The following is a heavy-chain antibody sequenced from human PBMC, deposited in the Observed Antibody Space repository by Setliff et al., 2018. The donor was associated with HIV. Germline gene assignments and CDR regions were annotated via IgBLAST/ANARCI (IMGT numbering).Heavy chain of an antibody. V-gene: IGHV4-59*01. CDR3: ARGDCSGGSCYYYYYMDV. CDR2: IYYSGST. D-gene: IGHD2-15*01. Sequence: PSETLSLTCTVSGGSISSYYWSWIRQPPGKGLEWIGYIYYSGSTNYNPSPKSRVTISVDTSKNQFSLKLSSVTAADTAVYYCARGDCSGGSCYYYYYMDVWGKGTTVTVSS. J-gene: IGHJ6*03. CDR1: GGSISSYY.